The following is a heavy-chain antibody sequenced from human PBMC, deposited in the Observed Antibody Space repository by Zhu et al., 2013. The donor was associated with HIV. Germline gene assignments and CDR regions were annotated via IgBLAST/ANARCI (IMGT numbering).Heavy chain of an antibody. CDR1: GYTFMGYY. Sequence: QVQLVQSGAGLKRPGASMKVSCKTSGYTFMGYYIHWVRQAPGQGLEWMGWINPNGGDVKYAQKFQGRVTMTRDTSFTTAYMELKRLTSDDTAVYYCAGSQGYYYDRDWFDPWGQGALVTVSS. CDR2: INPNGGDV. D-gene: IGHD3-22*01. V-gene: IGHV1-2*02. CDR3: AGSQGYYYDRDWFDP. J-gene: IGHJ5*02.